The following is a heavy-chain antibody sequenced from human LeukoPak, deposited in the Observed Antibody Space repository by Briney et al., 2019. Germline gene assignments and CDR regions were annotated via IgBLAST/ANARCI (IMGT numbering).Heavy chain of an antibody. V-gene: IGHV4-34*01. Sequence: SETLSLTCAVYGGCFSGYYWSWIRQPPGKGLEWIGEINHSGSTNYNPSLKSRVTISVDTSKNQFSLKLSSVSAADTAVYYCARSRAYYDFWSGPYYFDYWGQGTLVTVSS. CDR3: ARSRAYYDFWSGPYYFDY. D-gene: IGHD3-3*01. CDR1: GGCFSGYY. J-gene: IGHJ4*02. CDR2: INHSGST.